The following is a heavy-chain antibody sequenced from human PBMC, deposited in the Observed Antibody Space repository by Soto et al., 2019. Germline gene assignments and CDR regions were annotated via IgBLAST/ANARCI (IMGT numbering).Heavy chain of an antibody. Sequence: ASVKVSCKASGYTFTNYGFSWVRQAPGQGLEWMGWISGYKGNTKYAEKFQGRVTMTTDTSTSTAHMELRILRSDDTAVYYCARDGGYCSSTSCYEKASIYYYGMDVWGQGTTVTVSS. J-gene: IGHJ6*02. V-gene: IGHV1-18*01. D-gene: IGHD2-2*03. CDR3: ARDGGYCSSTSCYEKASIYYYGMDV. CDR2: ISGYKGNT. CDR1: GYTFTNYG.